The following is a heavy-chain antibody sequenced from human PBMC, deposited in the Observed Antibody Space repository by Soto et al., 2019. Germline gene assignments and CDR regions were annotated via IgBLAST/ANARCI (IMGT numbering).Heavy chain of an antibody. CDR1: GFTVSSNY. CDR3: ASQDYGDYVEAFDI. CDR2: IYSGGST. D-gene: IGHD4-17*01. V-gene: IGHV3-66*04. J-gene: IGHJ3*02. Sequence: GGSLRLSCAASGFTVSSNYMSWVRQAPGKGLEWVSVIYSGGSTYYADSVKGRFTISRDNSKNTLYLQMNSRRAEATAVYYCASQDYGDYVEAFDIWGQGTMVTVSS.